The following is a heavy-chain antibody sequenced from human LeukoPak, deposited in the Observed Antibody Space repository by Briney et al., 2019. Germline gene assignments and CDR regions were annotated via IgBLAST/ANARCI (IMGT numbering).Heavy chain of an antibody. J-gene: IGHJ4*02. CDR3: ARGLPTIVVAPTVGY. CDR2: ISGSSSYI. V-gene: IGHV3-21*01. CDR1: GFTFSGYS. D-gene: IGHD6-19*01. Sequence: GGSLRLSCAASGFTFSGYSMNWVRQAPGKGLEWVSSISGSSSYIFYADSVKGRFTISRDNAKNSLYLQLNSLRAEDTAVYICARGLPTIVVAPTVGYWGQGTLVTVSS.